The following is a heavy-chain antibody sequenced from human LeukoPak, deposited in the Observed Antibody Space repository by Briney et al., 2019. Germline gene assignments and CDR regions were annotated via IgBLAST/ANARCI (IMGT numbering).Heavy chain of an antibody. J-gene: IGHJ3*01. CDR3: AKDTLRHGYRNGAFDL. V-gene: IGHV3-21*04. Sequence: PGGSLRLSCAASGFTFSSYSMNWVRQAPGKGLAWVSSISSSSSYIYYADSVKGRFTISRDNSKNTLYLQMNSLRAEDTAVYYCAKDTLRHGYRNGAFDLWGQGTMVTVSS. CDR1: GFTFSSYS. D-gene: IGHD3-16*01. CDR2: ISSSSSYI.